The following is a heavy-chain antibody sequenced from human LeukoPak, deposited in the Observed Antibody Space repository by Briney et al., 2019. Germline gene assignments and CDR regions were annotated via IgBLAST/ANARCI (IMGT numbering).Heavy chain of an antibody. CDR3: ARAGSSNNWFDP. CDR1: GYTFTGYY. V-gene: IGHV1-2*04. J-gene: IGHJ5*02. Sequence: SVKVSCKASGYTFTGYYMHWVRQAPGQGLEWMGWINPNSGGTNYAQKLQGWVTMTRDTSISTAYMELSRLRSDDTAVYYCARAGSSNNWFDPWGQGTLVTVSS. D-gene: IGHD2-15*01. CDR2: INPNSGGT.